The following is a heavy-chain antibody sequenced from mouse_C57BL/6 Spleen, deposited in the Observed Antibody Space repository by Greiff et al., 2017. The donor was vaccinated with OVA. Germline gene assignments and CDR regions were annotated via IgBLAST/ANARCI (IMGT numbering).Heavy chain of an antibody. V-gene: IGHV6-6*01. D-gene: IGHD2-4*01. Sequence: EVKVEESGGGLVQPGGSMKLSCAASGFTFSDAWMDWVRQSPEKGLEWVAEIRNKANNHATYYAESVKGRFTISRDDSKSSVYLQMNSLRAEDTGIYYCTRGYYDYGAWFAYWGQGTLVTVSA. J-gene: IGHJ3*01. CDR2: IRNKANNHAT. CDR3: TRGYYDYGAWFAY. CDR1: GFTFSDAW.